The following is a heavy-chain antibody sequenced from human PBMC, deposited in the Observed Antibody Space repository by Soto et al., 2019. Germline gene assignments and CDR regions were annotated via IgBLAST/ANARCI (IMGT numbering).Heavy chain of an antibody. Sequence: EVQLLESGGALVQPGGSLRLSCAASGFTFSSYAMTWVRQAPGKGLQWVSTIRGNGISTYYVDSVKGRFTISRDNSKKTLYLQMNSLRAEDTAVYYCAKGTGTFDYWGQGTLVTVSS. CDR2: IRGNGIST. J-gene: IGHJ4*02. V-gene: IGHV3-23*01. CDR1: GFTFSSYA. CDR3: AKGTGTFDY. D-gene: IGHD3-9*01.